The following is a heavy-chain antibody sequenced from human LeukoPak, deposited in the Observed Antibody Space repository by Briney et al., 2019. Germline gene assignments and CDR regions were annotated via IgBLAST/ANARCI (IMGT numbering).Heavy chain of an antibody. V-gene: IGHV3-33*01. CDR2: MWHDGSNR. CDR1: GFTFSSYA. CDR3: VRELFGSGSCPDY. Sequence: GRSLRLSCTAPGFTFSSYAIHWIRQAPGKGLEWVALMWHDGSNRYYADSVKGRFTISRDNSKNTVYLQMNSLRAEDTAVYYCVRELFGSGSCPDYWGQGTLVTVSS. J-gene: IGHJ4*02. D-gene: IGHD3-10*01.